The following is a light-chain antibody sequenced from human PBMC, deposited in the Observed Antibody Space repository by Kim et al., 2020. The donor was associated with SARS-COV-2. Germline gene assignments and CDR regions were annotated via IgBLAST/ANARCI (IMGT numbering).Light chain of an antibody. J-gene: IGKJ1*01. CDR1: QSVTRSY. Sequence: EVVLTQSPGALSLSPGETATLSCRASQSVTRSYLAWYQQKPGQAPRLLIYGASNRATGIPDRFSGSGSGTDFTLTISRLEPEDFAVYYCQQYDNLSGTFGQGTKVDIK. V-gene: IGKV3-20*01. CDR3: QQYDNLSGT. CDR2: GAS.